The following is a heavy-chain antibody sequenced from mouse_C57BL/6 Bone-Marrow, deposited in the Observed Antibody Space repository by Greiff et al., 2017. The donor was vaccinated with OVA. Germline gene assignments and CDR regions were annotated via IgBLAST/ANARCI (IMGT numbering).Heavy chain of an antibody. CDR1: GYTFTDYY. Sequence: VQLQQSGPVLVKPGASVKMSCKASGYTFTDYYMNWVKQSHGKSLEWIGVINPYNGGTSYNQKFKGKATLTVDKSSSTAYMELNSLTSEDSAVYYCASGGYSNFYYAMDYWGQGTSVTVSS. J-gene: IGHJ4*01. CDR2: INPYNGGT. D-gene: IGHD2-5*01. V-gene: IGHV1-19*01. CDR3: ASGGYSNFYYAMDY.